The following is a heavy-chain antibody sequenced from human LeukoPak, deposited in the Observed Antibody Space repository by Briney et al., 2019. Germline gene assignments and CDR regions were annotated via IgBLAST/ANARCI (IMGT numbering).Heavy chain of an antibody. CDR2: IYPGDSDT. CDR3: ARGLSYVEY. J-gene: IGHJ4*02. V-gene: IGHV5-51*01. Sequence: GESLKISCEGSGYNFTTYWIGWVRQMPGKGLEWMGIIYPGDSDTRYNPSFQGQVTISADKSISTAYLQWSSLKASDTATYYCARGLSYVEYWGQGTLVTVSS. D-gene: IGHD2-8*01. CDR1: GYNFTTYW.